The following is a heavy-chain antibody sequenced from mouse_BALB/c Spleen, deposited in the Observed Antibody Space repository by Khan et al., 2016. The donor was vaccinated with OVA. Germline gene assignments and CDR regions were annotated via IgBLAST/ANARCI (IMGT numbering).Heavy chain of an antibody. Sequence: QVQLQQSGAELVKPGASVRLSCKASGYTFTSYWMQWVKLRPGQGFEWIGEINPNNGGTNYNEKFKRKATLTVDTSSSTAYMQISSLTSEGFAVNYCTIGNYPYYAMDYWGQGPSVTVAS. D-gene: IGHD2-1*01. V-gene: IGHV1S81*02. CDR3: TIGNYPYYAMDY. CDR1: GYTFTSYW. J-gene: IGHJ4*01. CDR2: INPNNGGT.